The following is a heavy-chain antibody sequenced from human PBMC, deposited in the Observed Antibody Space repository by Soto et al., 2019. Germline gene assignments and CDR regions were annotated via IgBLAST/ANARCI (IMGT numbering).Heavy chain of an antibody. CDR2: ISYDGGRK. Sequence: GGSLRLSCAASGFIFRSYGMHWVRQAPGKGLEWVAAISYDGGRKSYADSVKGRFTISRDNSKNTLYLQMSRLRAEDTGVYYCGRDYSMGDYFDYWGQGALVTVSS. V-gene: IGHV3-30*19. D-gene: IGHD6-13*01. CDR3: GRDYSMGDYFDY. CDR1: GFIFRSYG. J-gene: IGHJ4*02.